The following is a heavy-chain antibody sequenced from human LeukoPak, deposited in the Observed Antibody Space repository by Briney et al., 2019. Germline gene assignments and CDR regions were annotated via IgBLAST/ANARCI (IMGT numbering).Heavy chain of an antibody. J-gene: IGHJ3*02. Sequence: GGSLRLSCAASGFNFGSHWMTWVRQAPGKGLEWVANIKQDGSEKYYVDSVKGRFTISRDNAKNSLYLQMNSLRAEDTALYYCAKTGSSGYGAFDIWGQGTMVTVSS. CDR2: IKQDGSEK. CDR1: GFNFGSHW. CDR3: AKTGSSGYGAFDI. V-gene: IGHV3-7*03. D-gene: IGHD3-22*01.